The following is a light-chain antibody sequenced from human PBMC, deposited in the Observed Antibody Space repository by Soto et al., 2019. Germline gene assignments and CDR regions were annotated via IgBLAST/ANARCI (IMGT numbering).Light chain of an antibody. CDR2: SAY. Sequence: IPMTQSPSSLSASVGDRVTITCRASQGVRDDVGWYQQKPGKAHTLLIYSAYTLQSGVPSRFSSSGSGTDFTLTISDLQPEDLATFYCLQESNYPLTFGGGNKAEIK. CDR3: LQESNYPLT. V-gene: IGKV1-6*01. CDR1: QGVRDD. J-gene: IGKJ4*01.